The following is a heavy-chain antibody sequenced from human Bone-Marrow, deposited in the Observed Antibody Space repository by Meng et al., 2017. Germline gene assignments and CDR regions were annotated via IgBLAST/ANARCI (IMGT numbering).Heavy chain of an antibody. J-gene: IGHJ4*02. CDR3: VRERGERSNALDN. D-gene: IGHD3-10*01. Sequence: GESLKISCAASGFSFSSYDMHWVRQAPGKGLEWVAVISHDGSNKYYADSGKGRFTISRDNSKNALYLEMNSLRAEDTAVYDCVRERGERSNALDNWGQGTLVTVSS. CDR1: GFSFSSYD. V-gene: IGHV3-30*03. CDR2: ISHDGSNK.